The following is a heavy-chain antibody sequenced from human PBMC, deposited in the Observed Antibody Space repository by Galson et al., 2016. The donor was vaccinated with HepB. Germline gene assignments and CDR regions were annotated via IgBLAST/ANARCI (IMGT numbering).Heavy chain of an antibody. Sequence: SLRLSCAASGFTFSSYEMIWVRQASGRGLEWVSYISSSGSDIYYTESVRGRFAISRDNSKNTLYLQMNSLRAEDSAVYYCARVIGGTLDALDTWGQGTMVTVSS. V-gene: IGHV3-48*03. J-gene: IGHJ3*02. D-gene: IGHD2-21*01. CDR3: ARVIGGTLDALDT. CDR1: GFTFSSYE. CDR2: ISSSGSDI.